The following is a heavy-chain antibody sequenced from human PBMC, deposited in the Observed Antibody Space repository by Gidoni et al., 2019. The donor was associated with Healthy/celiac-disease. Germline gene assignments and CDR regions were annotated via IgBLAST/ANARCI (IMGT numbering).Heavy chain of an antibody. V-gene: IGHV1-69*02. J-gene: IGHJ6*02. CDR1: GGTFSSYT. CDR3: AARYCSSTSCYTGSNYYYYGMDV. D-gene: IGHD2-2*02. CDR2: IIPILGIA. Sequence: QVQLVQSGAEVKKPGSSVKVSCKASGGTFSSYTIRWVRQAPGQGLEWMGRIIPILGIANYAQKFQGRVTITADKSTSTAYMELSSLRSEDTAVYYCAARYCSSTSCYTGSNYYYYGMDVWGQGTTVTVSS.